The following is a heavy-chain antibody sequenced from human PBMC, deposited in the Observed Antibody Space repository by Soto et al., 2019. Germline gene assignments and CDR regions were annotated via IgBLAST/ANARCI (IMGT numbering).Heavy chain of an antibody. J-gene: IGHJ4*02. CDR1: GFTFSSYE. V-gene: IGHV3-48*03. Sequence: GGSLRLSCAASGFTFSSYEMNWVRQAPGKGLEWVSYISSSGGTIYYADSVRGRFTISRDNAKNSLYLQMNSLRAEDTAVYYCARAPFLTGYLDYWGQGTLVTVSS. CDR3: ARAPFLTGYLDY. CDR2: ISSSGGTI. D-gene: IGHD3-9*01.